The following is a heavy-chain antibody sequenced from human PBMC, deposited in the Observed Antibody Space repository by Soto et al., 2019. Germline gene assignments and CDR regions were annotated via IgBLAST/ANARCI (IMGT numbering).Heavy chain of an antibody. Sequence: SVKAYCKASGGTFTSYAISWVRQAPGQGLAWMGGPSPLFRTANYAQKFQGRVTITADESTSTAYMELSSLRSDDTAVYYCARGVVTAPPHSCYHGMDVWGQGTTVSVSS. J-gene: IGHJ6*02. CDR2: PSPLFRTA. V-gene: IGHV1-69*13. CDR3: ARGVVTAPPHSCYHGMDV. D-gene: IGHD2-2*01. CDR1: GGTFTSYA.